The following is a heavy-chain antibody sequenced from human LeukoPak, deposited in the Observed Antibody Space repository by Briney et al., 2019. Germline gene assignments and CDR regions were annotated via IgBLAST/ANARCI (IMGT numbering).Heavy chain of an antibody. Sequence: PSETLSLTCAVYGGSFSGYDWTWIRQPPGKGLEWIGEINHSGHAKYKPSLTSRVSMSVDASKNQFSLKSTSVTAADTAVYYCAREKWRSGLTHWGQGTLVTVSS. J-gene: IGHJ4*02. CDR3: AREKWRSGLTH. CDR1: GGSFSGYD. CDR2: INHSGHA. D-gene: IGHD2-15*01. V-gene: IGHV4-34*01.